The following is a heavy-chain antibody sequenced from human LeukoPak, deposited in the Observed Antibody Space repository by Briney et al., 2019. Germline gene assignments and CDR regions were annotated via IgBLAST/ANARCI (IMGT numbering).Heavy chain of an antibody. CDR3: AKGSRGSYHY. D-gene: IGHD1-26*01. Sequence: GGSLRLSCAASGFTFNSDAMTWVRQAPEKGLEWVSSITDSGVDTYYADSVKGRFTISRDNSKNTLFLQMNSLRAEDTAIYYCAKGSRGSYHYWGQGTLVTVSS. J-gene: IGHJ4*02. CDR2: ITDSGVDT. CDR1: GFTFNSDA. V-gene: IGHV3-23*01.